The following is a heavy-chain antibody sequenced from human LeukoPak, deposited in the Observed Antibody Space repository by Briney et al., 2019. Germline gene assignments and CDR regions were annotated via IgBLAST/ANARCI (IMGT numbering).Heavy chain of an antibody. CDR3: ARGVTIFGVVGEYYFDY. J-gene: IGHJ4*02. Sequence: GGSLRLSCAASGFTFSSYAMHWVRQAPGKGLEWVAVISHDGSNKYYADSVKGRFTISRDNSKNTLYLQMNSLRAEDTAVYYCARGVTIFGVVGEYYFDYWGQGTLVTVSS. D-gene: IGHD3-3*01. CDR2: ISHDGSNK. CDR1: GFTFSSYA. V-gene: IGHV3-30*04.